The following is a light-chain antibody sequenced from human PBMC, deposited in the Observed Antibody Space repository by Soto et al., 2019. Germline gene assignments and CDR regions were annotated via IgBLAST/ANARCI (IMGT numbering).Light chain of an antibody. CDR2: KAS. V-gene: IGKV1-5*03. CDR3: QQYDSLSS. CDR1: QSASGW. J-gene: IGKJ2*01. Sequence: DIQMTQSPSTLSASVGDRVTITCRASQSASGWLAWYHQKPGEAPKLLISKASTLENGVPSRFRGRESGTVFTLTISSLQTGDSGTYYCQQYDSLSSFGQGTKLEI.